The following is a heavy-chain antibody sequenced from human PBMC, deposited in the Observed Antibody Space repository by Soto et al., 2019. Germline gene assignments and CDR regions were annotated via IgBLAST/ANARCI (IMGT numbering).Heavy chain of an antibody. Sequence: PGGSVRLSCAASGFTFSTYAMDWVRQAPGKGLEWVSAISGSGGSTYYADSVKGRFTISRDNSKNTLYLQMNSLRAEDTAVYYCAKARHSSSWPLYYYYGMDVWGQGTTVTVSS. J-gene: IGHJ6*02. V-gene: IGHV3-23*01. D-gene: IGHD6-13*01. CDR2: ISGSGGST. CDR1: GFTFSTYA. CDR3: AKARHSSSWPLYYYYGMDV.